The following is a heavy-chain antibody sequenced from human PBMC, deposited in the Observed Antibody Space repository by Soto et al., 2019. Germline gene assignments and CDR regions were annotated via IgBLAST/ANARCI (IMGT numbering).Heavy chain of an antibody. CDR1: GGSISSGGYY. V-gene: IGHV4-31*03. J-gene: IGHJ4*02. CDR2: IYYSGST. D-gene: IGHD2-2*01. CDR3: ARDRATPLPAAQRGFDY. Sequence: SETLSLTCTVSGGSISSGGYYWSWIRQHPGKGLEWIGYIYYSGSTYYNPSLKSRVTISVDTSKNQFSLKLSSVTAADTAVYYCARDRATPLPAAQRGFDYWGQGTLVTVSS.